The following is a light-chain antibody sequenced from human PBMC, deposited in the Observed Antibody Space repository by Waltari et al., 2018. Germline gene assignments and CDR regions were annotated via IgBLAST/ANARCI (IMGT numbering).Light chain of an antibody. CDR1: NSNSGRNT. CDR2: NNF. V-gene: IGLV1-44*01. CDR3: ATWDDTLNGPV. J-gene: IGLJ3*02. Sequence: QSVLTQPPSASGTPRQRVTISCSGSNSNSGRNTVNWYQQLPGTAPTLLVYNNFQRPSAFPARCSGSKSGTSASLAILGFRPEDEADYYCATWDDTLNGPVFGGGTKLTVL.